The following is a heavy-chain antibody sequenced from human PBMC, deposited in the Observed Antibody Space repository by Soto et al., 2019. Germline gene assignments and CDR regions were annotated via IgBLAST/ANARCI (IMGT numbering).Heavy chain of an antibody. CDR1: GFTFSSYS. V-gene: IGHV3-21*01. CDR3: ARDLPYYYGMDV. Sequence: GGSLRLSCAASGFTFSSYSMNWVRQAPGKGLEWVSSISSSSSYIYYADSVKGRFTISRDNAKNSLYLQMNSLRAEDTAVYYCARDLPYYYGMDVWGQGTTVTVSS. J-gene: IGHJ6*02. CDR2: ISSSSSYI.